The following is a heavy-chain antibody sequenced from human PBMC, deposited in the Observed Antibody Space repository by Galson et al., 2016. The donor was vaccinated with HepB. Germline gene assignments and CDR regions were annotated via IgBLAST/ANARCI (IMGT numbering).Heavy chain of an antibody. CDR1: GFSFSSFD. D-gene: IGHD1-14*01. V-gene: IGHV3-30*18. CDR3: AKDARVSTTRLPDH. CDR2: ISYDDRYR. J-gene: IGHJ4*02. Sequence: SLRLSCAASGFSFSSFDMHWVRQAPGKGLEWVAVISYDDRYRYYGDSVKGRFSISRDNSQNTLYLELSRLTVEDTAVYYCAKDARVSTTRLPDHWGQGILVTVSS.